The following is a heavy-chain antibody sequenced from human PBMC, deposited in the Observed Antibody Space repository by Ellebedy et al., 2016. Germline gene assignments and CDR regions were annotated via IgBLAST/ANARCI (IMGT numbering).Heavy chain of an antibody. J-gene: IGHJ4*02. V-gene: IGHV1-69*02. D-gene: IGHD4-23*01. CDR3: ARGQDYGGNSDLDY. CDR1: GGTFSSYT. Sequence: ASVKVSCKASGGTFSSYTISWVRQAPGQGLEWMGRIIPILGIANYAQKFQGRVTITADKSTSTAYMELTSLRSDDTAVYYCARGQDYGGNSDLDYWGQGTLVTVSS. CDR2: IIPILGIA.